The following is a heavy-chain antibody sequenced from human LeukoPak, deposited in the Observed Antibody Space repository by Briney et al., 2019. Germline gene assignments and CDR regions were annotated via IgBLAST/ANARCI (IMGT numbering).Heavy chain of an antibody. J-gene: IGHJ4*02. D-gene: IGHD2-2*01. Sequence: GGSLRLSCADSGFTFSSYSMNWVRQAPGKGLEWVSAISSSSSYIYYADSVKRRFTISRDDAKNSLYLQMNSLRAEDTAVYYCARGGKYCSSTSCYLDYWGQGTLVTISS. CDR2: ISSSSSYI. CDR1: GFTFSSYS. CDR3: ARGGKYCSSTSCYLDY. V-gene: IGHV3-21*01.